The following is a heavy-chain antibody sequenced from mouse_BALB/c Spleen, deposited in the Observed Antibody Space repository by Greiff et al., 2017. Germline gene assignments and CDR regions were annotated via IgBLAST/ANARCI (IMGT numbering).Heavy chain of an antibody. Sequence: QVQLQQSGAELVRPGVSVKISCKGSGYTFTDYAMHWVKQSHAKSLEWIGVISTYYGDASYNQKFKGKATMTVDNSSSTAYMELARLTSEDSAIYYCARGITTATAWFAYWGQGTLVTVSA. D-gene: IGHD1-2*01. V-gene: IGHV1S137*01. CDR1: GYTFTDYA. CDR2: ISTYYGDA. J-gene: IGHJ3*01. CDR3: ARGITTATAWFAY.